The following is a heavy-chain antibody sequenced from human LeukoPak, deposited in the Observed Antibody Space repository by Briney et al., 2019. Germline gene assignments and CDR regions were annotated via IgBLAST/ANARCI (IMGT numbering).Heavy chain of an antibody. J-gene: IGHJ4*02. CDR2: ISGSGGST. V-gene: IGHV3-23*01. Sequence: GGSLRLSCAASGFTFSSYAMSWVRQAPGKGLEWVSAISGSGGSTYYADSVKGRSTISRDNSKNTLYLQMNSLRAEDTAVYYCAKLRFVEWTNFDYWGQGTLVTVSS. CDR3: AKLRFVEWTNFDY. CDR1: GFTFSSYA. D-gene: IGHD3-3*01.